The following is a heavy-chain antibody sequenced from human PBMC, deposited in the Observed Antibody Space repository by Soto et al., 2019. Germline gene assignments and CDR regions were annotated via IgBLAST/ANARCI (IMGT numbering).Heavy chain of an antibody. J-gene: IGHJ5*02. Sequence: QVQLVQSGAEVKKPGASVKVSCKASGYTFTSYYMHWVRQAPGQRLDWMGIINPSGGSTSYAQKFQGRVTMTRDTSTSTVYMELSSLRSEDTAVYYCARDFIIRRTSPLGEWFDPWGQGTLVTVSS. CDR1: GYTFTSYY. V-gene: IGHV1-46*03. D-gene: IGHD2-2*01. CDR3: ARDFIIRRTSPLGEWFDP. CDR2: INPSGGST.